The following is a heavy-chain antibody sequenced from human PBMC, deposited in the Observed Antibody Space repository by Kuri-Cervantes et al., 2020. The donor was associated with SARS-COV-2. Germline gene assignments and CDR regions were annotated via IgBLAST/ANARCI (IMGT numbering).Heavy chain of an antibody. CDR1: GGTFSSYA. J-gene: IGHJ6*02. V-gene: IGHV1-69*04. CDR3: ARDLAARLDYYYGMDV. CDR2: IIPILGIA. D-gene: IGHD6-6*01. Sequence: SVKVSCKAPGGTFSSYAISWVRQAPGQGLEWMGRIIPILGIANYAQKFQGRVTITADKSTSTAYMELSSLRSEDTAVYYCARDLAARLDYYYGMDVWGQGTTVTVSS.